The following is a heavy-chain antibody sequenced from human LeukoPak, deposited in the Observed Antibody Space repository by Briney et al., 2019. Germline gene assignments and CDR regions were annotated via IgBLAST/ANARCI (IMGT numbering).Heavy chain of an antibody. J-gene: IGHJ5*02. CDR3: ARVVAAAGNNWFDP. CDR2: IHDSGST. Sequence: SETLSLTCAVSGDSISSGGYSWSWIRQTPGKGLEWIAYIHDSGSTYNNPSLKSRLSISIDTSKNQFSLKLNSVTAADTAVYYCARVVAAAGNNWFDPWGQGTLVTVSS. D-gene: IGHD6-13*01. CDR1: GDSISSGGYS. V-gene: IGHV4-30-4*07.